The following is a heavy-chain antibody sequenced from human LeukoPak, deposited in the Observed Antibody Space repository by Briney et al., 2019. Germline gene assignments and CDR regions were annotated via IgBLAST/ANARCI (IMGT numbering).Heavy chain of an antibody. Sequence: ASVKVSCKASGGTFSSYAISWVRQAPGQGLEWMGWINPNSGGTNYAQKFQGRVTMTRDTSISTAYMELSSLRSEDMAVYYCARGGSIAAAGYFDYWGQGTLVTVSS. V-gene: IGHV1-2*02. D-gene: IGHD6-13*01. CDR3: ARGGSIAAAGYFDY. CDR1: GGTFSSYA. CDR2: INPNSGGT. J-gene: IGHJ4*02.